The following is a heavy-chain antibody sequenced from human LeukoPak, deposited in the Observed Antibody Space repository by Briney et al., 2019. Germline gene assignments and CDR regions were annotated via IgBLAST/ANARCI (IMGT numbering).Heavy chain of an antibody. Sequence: SETLSLTCAVYGGSFSGYYWSWIRQPPGKGLEWIGEINHSGSTNYNPSLKSRVTISVDTSKNQFSPKLSSVTAADTAVYYCARGSAMYSGSYYSFDYWGQGTLVTVSS. CDR1: GGSFSGYY. CDR3: ARGSAMYSGSYYSFDY. V-gene: IGHV4-34*01. J-gene: IGHJ4*02. D-gene: IGHD1-26*01. CDR2: INHSGST.